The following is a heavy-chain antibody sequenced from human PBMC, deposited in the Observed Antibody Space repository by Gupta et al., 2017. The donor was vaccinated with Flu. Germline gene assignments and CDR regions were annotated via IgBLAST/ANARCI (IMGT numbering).Heavy chain of an antibody. CDR1: GSTFSNSW. J-gene: IGHJ4*02. D-gene: IGHD2-15*01. CDR2: IKIKAHGGTV. CDR3: VTGVGYSDTDY. V-gene: IGHV3-15*01. Sequence: EVQLVESGGGLVKPGGYLTLAFVAPGSTFSNSWMTWVRQHQGKGLEWVGRIKIKAHGGTVDYSVRVKGRFTISRDDAKNMLYLQMSSLKSEDTAVYYCVTGVGYSDTDYWGQGTLVTVSS.